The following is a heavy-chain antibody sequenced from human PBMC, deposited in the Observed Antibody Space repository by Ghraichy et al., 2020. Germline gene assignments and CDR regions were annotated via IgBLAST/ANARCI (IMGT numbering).Heavy chain of an antibody. D-gene: IGHD2-15*01. CDR3: ARDFPMVVVVGNGMDV. CDR2: VSAYNGYT. J-gene: IGHJ6*02. CDR1: GYTFTNYG. Sequence: SVQVSCEASGYTFTNYGISWVRQAPGQGLEWMGWVSAYNGYTNYAKKLQGRVTMTTDTSTSTAFMELSLRSDDTTVYYCARDFPMVVVVGNGMDVWGQGTTVTVSS. V-gene: IGHV1-18*04.